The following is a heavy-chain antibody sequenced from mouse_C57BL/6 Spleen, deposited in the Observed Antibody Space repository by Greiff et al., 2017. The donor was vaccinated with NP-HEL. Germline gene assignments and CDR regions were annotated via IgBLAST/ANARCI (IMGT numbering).Heavy chain of an antibody. J-gene: IGHJ2*01. D-gene: IGHD2-5*01. CDR2: INPSTGGT. V-gene: IGHV1-42*01. CDR1: GYSFTGYY. CDR3: ARGSLVDSNYVDY. Sequence: EVQLQQSGPELVKPGASVKISCKASGYSFTGYYMNWVKQSPEKSLEWIGEINPSTGGTTYNQKFKAKATLTVDKSSSTAYMQLKSLTSEDSAVYYCARGSLVDSNYVDYWGQGTTLTVSS.